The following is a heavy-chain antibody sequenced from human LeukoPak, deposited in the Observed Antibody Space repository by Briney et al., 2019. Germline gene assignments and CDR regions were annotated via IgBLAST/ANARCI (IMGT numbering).Heavy chain of an antibody. D-gene: IGHD3-22*01. J-gene: IGHJ4*02. CDR1: GFSFSSSA. CDR3: AGASPDGFYDY. CDR2: ITNNGGYT. V-gene: IGHV3-64*01. Sequence: GGSLSLSCAASGFSFSSSAMHWVRQAPGKGLEYVSAITNNGGYTYYANSVKGRFTISRANSKNTLYLQMGTLRTEDTAVYYCAGASPDGFYDYWGQGTLVTVSS.